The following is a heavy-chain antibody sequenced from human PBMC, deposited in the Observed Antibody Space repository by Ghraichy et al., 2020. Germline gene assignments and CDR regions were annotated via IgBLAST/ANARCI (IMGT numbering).Heavy chain of an antibody. CDR2: IYYSGST. CDR1: GGSISSYY. Sequence: SETLSLTCTVSGGSISSYYWSWIRQPPGKGLEWIGYIYYSGSTNYNPSLKSRVTISVDTSKNQFSLKLSSVTAADTAVYYCARGGCSSTSCYSLYYYGMDVWGQGTTVTVSS. D-gene: IGHD2-2*01. V-gene: IGHV4-59*01. CDR3: ARGGCSSTSCYSLYYYGMDV. J-gene: IGHJ6*02.